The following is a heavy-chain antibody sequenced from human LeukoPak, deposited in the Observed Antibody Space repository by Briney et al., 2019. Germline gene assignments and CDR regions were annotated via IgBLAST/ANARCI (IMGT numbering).Heavy chain of an antibody. J-gene: IGHJ3*02. CDR1: GGSISSSSHY. CDR3: ARAINVGAFDI. V-gene: IGHV4-39*07. Sequence: PSETLSLTCTVSGGSISSSSHYWSWIRQPPGKGLEWIGEINHSGSTNYNPSLKSRVTISVDTSKNQFSLKLSSVTAADTAVYYCARAINVGAFDIWGQGTMVTVSS. D-gene: IGHD3-10*01. CDR2: INHSGST.